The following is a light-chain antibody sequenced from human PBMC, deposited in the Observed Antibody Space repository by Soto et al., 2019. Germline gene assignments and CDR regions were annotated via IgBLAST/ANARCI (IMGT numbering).Light chain of an antibody. V-gene: IGKV3-20*01. CDR2: GAS. CDR3: QQYGSSRT. Sequence: EIVLTQSPGTLSLSPGERATLSCRASQSVSSSYLAWYQQKPGQAPRLLIYGASSRATGIPDRFSGSGSGTDFTLTISRLQPEDLAVYSCQQYGSSRTFGPGTKVDIK. J-gene: IGKJ3*01. CDR1: QSVSSSY.